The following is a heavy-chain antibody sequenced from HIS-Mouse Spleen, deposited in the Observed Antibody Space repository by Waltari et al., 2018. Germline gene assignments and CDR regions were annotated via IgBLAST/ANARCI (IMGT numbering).Heavy chain of an antibody. CDR3: AKASSGWLDY. CDR1: GFTFLSYG. Sequence: QVQLVESGGGVVQPGRSLRLSFAASGFTFLSYGMHWVRQAPGKGLEWVAVISYDGSNKYYADSVKGRFTISRDNSKNTLYLQMNSLRAEDTAVYYCAKASSGWLDYWGQGTLVTVSS. CDR2: ISYDGSNK. D-gene: IGHD6-19*01. V-gene: IGHV3-30*18. J-gene: IGHJ4*02.